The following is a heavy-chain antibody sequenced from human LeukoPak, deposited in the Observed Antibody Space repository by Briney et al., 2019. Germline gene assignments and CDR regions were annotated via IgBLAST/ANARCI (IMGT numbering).Heavy chain of an antibody. V-gene: IGHV3-21*01. J-gene: IGHJ6*03. D-gene: IGHD3-22*01. CDR3: ARKYYYDSSGYSRDYYYYMDV. Sequence: GGSLRLSCAASGFTFSSYSMNWVRQAPGKGLEWVSSISSSSSYIYYADSVKGRFTISRDNAKNSLYLQMNSLRAEDTAVYYCARKYYYDSSGYSRDYYYYMDVWGKGTTVTISS. CDR2: ISSSSSYI. CDR1: GFTFSSYS.